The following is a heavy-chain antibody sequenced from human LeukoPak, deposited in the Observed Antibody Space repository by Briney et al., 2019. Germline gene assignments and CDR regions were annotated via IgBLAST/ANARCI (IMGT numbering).Heavy chain of an antibody. V-gene: IGHV4-30-4*08. Sequence: SETLSLTCTVSGGSISSGDYYWSWIRQPPGKGLEWIGYIYYSGSTYYNPSLKSRVTISVDTSKNQFSLKLSSVTAADTAVYYCAREGYSGGLGPDYWGQGTLVTVSS. CDR2: IYYSGST. J-gene: IGHJ4*02. CDR1: GGSISSGDYY. D-gene: IGHD1-26*01. CDR3: AREGYSGGLGPDY.